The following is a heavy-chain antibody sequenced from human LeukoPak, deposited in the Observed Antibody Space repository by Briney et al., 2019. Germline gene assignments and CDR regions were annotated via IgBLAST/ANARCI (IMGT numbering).Heavy chain of an antibody. D-gene: IGHD1-26*01. V-gene: IGHV3-21*01. J-gene: IGHJ6*03. CDR1: GVTFSNYK. Sequence: GGAPRISRGGPGVTFSNYKMNWGRPAPREGVGGGSSLSSSSSYIYYADSVKGRFTISRDNAKNSLYLQMNSLRAEDTAVYYCARDPYSGSYGAYYYYYMDVWGKGTTVTISS. CDR2: LSSSSSYI. CDR3: ARDPYSGSYGAYYYYYMDV.